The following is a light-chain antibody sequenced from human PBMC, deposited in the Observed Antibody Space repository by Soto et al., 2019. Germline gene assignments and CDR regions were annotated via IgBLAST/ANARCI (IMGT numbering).Light chain of an antibody. CDR1: QSISNK. Sequence: EIVVTQSPATLSVSPGERATLSCRASQSISNKLAWYQHKPGQAPRLLIYDSSTRAAAIPARFSGSGSGTDFTLTISSLQSEDDAVYYCQQYNNWRSLTFGQGTRLETK. CDR3: QQYNNWRSLT. J-gene: IGKJ5*01. V-gene: IGKV3-15*01. CDR2: DSS.